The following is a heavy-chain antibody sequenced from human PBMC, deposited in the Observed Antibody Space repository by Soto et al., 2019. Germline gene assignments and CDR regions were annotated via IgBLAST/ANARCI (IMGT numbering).Heavy chain of an antibody. CDR2: IYYSGSA. D-gene: IGHD3-10*01. V-gene: IGHV4-61*01. CDR3: ARGVGFGYYYYHMDL. CDR1: GDSVTSVSDY. J-gene: IGHJ6*02. Sequence: PSETLSLTYTVSGDSVTSVSDYWSWIRQPPGKGLEWIGYIYYSGSADYNPSLGSRVTISIDTSKNQFSLKLTSVTAADTAVYYCARGVGFGYYYYHMDLWGQGTTVTVS.